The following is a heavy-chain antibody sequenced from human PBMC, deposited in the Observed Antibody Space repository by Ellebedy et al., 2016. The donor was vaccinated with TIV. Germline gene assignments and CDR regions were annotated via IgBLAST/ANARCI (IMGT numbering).Heavy chain of an antibody. Sequence: GESLKISCEGSGFSFSSYWMQWVRQAPGKGPVWVSRVDSVGSRTAYADSVRGRFTISRDNARNMVYLQMDSLRAEDTAVYYCAKGRGGGSDSSAPRYYFDYWGLGTLVTVSS. CDR3: AKGRGGGSDSSAPRYYFDY. D-gene: IGHD3-22*01. J-gene: IGHJ4*02. CDR1: GFSFSSYW. V-gene: IGHV3-74*01. CDR2: VDSVGSRT.